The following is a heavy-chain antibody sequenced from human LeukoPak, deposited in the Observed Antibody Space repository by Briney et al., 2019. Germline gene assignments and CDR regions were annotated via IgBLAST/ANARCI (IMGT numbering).Heavy chain of an antibody. J-gene: IGHJ4*02. CDR1: GFTFSSYG. CDR3: ARDQMISAAGLDY. D-gene: IGHD6-13*01. CDR2: ISYDGSNK. Sequence: SGGSLRLSCAASGFTFSSYGMHWVRQAPGKGLEWVAVISYDGSNKYFADSVKGRFTISRDNSKNTLYLQMNSLRAEDTAVYYCARDQMISAAGLDYWGQGTLVTVSS. V-gene: IGHV3-30*03.